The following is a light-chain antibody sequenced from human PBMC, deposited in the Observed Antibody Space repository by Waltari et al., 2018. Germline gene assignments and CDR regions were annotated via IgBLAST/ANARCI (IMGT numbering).Light chain of an antibody. Sequence: SYELTQPPSVSVSPGQTASITCSGDKLGDKYVCWYQQKPGQSPVLVIYQDTKRPSGIPERFSGSNSGNPATLTISGTQAMDEADYYCQAWDSSTPYVFGPGTKVTIL. CDR1: KLGDKY. V-gene: IGLV3-1*01. CDR3: QAWDSSTPYV. J-gene: IGLJ1*01. CDR2: QDT.